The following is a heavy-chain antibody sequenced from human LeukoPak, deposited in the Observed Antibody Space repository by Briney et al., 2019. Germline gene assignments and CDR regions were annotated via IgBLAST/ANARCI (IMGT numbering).Heavy chain of an antibody. J-gene: IGHJ4*02. CDR2: VYTSGST. Sequence: SETLSLTCTVSGGSIGSYYWSWIRQPPGKGLEWIGYVYTSGSTNYNPSFKSRVTISADSSKNQFSLRLTSVTAADTALYYCARSNWYEYFDNWGQGTLVTVSS. V-gene: IGHV4-4*09. CDR1: GGSIGSYY. CDR3: ARSNWYEYFDN. D-gene: IGHD1-20*01.